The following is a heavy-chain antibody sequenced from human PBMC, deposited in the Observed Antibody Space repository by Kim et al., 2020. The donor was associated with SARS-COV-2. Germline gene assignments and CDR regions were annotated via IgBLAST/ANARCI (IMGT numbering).Heavy chain of an antibody. CDR1: GFTFSDYY. J-gene: IGHJ4*02. D-gene: IGHD3-3*01. V-gene: IGHV3-11*01. CDR2: ISSSGSTI. Sequence: GGSLRLSCAASGFTFSDYYMSWIRQAPGKGLEWVSYISSSGSTIYYADSVKGRFTISRDNAKNSLYLQMNSLRAEDTAVYYCARAGTIFGVVIIYFDYWGQGTLVTVSS. CDR3: ARAGTIFGVVIIYFDY.